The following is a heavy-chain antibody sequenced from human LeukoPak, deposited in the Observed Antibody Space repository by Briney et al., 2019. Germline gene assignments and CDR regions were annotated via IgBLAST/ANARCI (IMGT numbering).Heavy chain of an antibody. D-gene: IGHD4-23*01. CDR1: GYSFPTYW. CDR2: TNPGDSDT. Sequence: RGESLKISCEGSGYSFPTYWIGWARQLPGKGLEWMGITNPGDSDTRYTPSFQGQVTISADKSVSTAYLQWSSLKTSDTATYYCARRDDYGGKGFDQWDQGTLVTVSS. V-gene: IGHV5-51*01. CDR3: ARRDDYGGKGFDQ. J-gene: IGHJ4*02.